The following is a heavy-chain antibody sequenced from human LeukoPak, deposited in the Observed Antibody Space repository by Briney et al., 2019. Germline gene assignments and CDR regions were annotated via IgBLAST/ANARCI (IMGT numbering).Heavy chain of an antibody. V-gene: IGHV3-7*01. J-gene: IGHJ3*02. Sequence: GGSLRLSCAASGFTFSSYWMSWVRQAPGKGLEWVANIKQDGSEKYSVDSVKGRFTISRDNAKNSLHLQMNSLRVEDTAVYYCARDSRAVGDAFDIWGQGTMVTVSS. D-gene: IGHD3-16*01. CDR2: IKQDGSEK. CDR3: ARDSRAVGDAFDI. CDR1: GFTFSSYW.